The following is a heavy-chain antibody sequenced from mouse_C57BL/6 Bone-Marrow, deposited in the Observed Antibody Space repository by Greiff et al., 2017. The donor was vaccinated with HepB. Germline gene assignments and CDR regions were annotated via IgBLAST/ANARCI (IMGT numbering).Heavy chain of an antibody. J-gene: IGHJ4*01. CDR2: ISDGGSYT. CDR1: GFTFSSYA. Sequence: EVKVVESGGGLVKPGGSLKLSCAASGFTFSSYAMSWVRQTPEKRLEWVATISDGGSYTYYPDNVKGRFTISRDNAKNNLYLQMSHLKSEDTAMYYCARDRMVTYYAMDYWGQGTSVTVSS. D-gene: IGHD2-3*01. CDR3: ARDRMVTYYAMDY. V-gene: IGHV5-4*01.